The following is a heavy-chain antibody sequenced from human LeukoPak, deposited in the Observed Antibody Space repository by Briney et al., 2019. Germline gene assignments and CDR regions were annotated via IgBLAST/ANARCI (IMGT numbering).Heavy chain of an antibody. CDR3: ARSPDYYDNAGFDY. D-gene: IGHD3-22*01. J-gene: IGHJ4*02. CDR2: IYSGGST. V-gene: IGHV3-66*01. CDR1: GFTVSSNY. Sequence: GGSLRLSCAASGFTVSSNYMSWVRQAPGKGLEWVSVIYSGGSTYYADSVKGGFTISRDNSKNTLYLQMNSLRAEDTAVYYCARSPDYYDNAGFDYWGQGTLVTVSS.